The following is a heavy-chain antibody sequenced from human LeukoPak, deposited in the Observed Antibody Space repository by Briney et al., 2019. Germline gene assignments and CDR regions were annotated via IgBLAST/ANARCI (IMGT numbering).Heavy chain of an antibody. CDR3: AREEYSSSWYYYYGMDV. CDR2: ISSSSTYI. D-gene: IGHD6-13*01. J-gene: IGHJ6*02. CDR1: GFTFSTYS. Sequence: PGGSLRLSCAASGFTFSTYSMNWIRQAPGKGLEWVSSISSSSTYIFYADSVKGRFTISRDNAKNSLYLQMISLRAEDTAVYYCAREEYSSSWYYYYGMDVWGQGTTVTVSS. V-gene: IGHV3-21*01.